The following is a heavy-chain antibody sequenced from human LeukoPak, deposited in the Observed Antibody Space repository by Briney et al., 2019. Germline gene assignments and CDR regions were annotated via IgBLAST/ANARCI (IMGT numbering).Heavy chain of an antibody. CDR1: GYTFTGYY. CDR3: ARGYYVWGSYRARYLDY. CDR2: INPNSGGT. D-gene: IGHD3-16*02. Sequence: ASVKVSCKASGYTFTGYYMHWVRQAPGQGLEWMGWINPNSGGTNYAQKFQGRVTMTRDTSISTAYMELSRLRSDDTAVYYCARGYYVWGSYRARYLDYWGQGTLVTVSS. V-gene: IGHV1-2*02. J-gene: IGHJ4*02.